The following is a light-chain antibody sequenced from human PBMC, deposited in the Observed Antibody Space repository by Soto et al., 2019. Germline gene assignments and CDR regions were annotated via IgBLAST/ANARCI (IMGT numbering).Light chain of an antibody. CDR2: DAS. J-gene: IGKJ1*01. CDR3: QQNDRYWT. V-gene: IGKV1-5*01. CDR1: QSISSW. Sequence: DIQMTQSPSTLSASVGDRVTITCRASQSISSWLAWYQQKPGKAPKLLTYDASSLESGVPSRLSGSGSGTEFTLTIGSRQSYDLENHYGQQNDRYWTFGQGT.